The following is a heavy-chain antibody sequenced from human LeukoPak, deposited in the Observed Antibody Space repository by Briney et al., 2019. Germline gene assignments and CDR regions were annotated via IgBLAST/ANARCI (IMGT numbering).Heavy chain of an antibody. V-gene: IGHV1-69*05. CDR3: ARSDYYDSSHDAFDT. CDR2: IIPIFGTA. Sequence: ASVKVSCKASGGTFSSYAISWVRQAPGQGLEWMGGIIPIFGTANYAQKFQGRVTITTDESTSTAYMELSSLRSEDTAVYYCARSDYYDSSHDAFDTWGQGTMVTVSS. D-gene: IGHD3-22*01. CDR1: GGTFSSYA. J-gene: IGHJ3*02.